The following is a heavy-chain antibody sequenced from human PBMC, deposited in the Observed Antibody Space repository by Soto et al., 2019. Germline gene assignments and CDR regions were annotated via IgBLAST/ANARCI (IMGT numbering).Heavy chain of an antibody. Sequence: EVQLVESGGGLVQPGGSLRLSCATSGFILSDCAMNWVRQAPGKGLEWVSYISSSSSVIDYADSVKGRFTVSRDNARNCLYLQMNSLRAEDTAVYYCARDLSWGSNWYYYMDVWGKGTTVTVSS. V-gene: IGHV3-48*01. CDR3: ARDLSWGSNWYYYMDV. D-gene: IGHD7-27*01. CDR1: GFILSDCA. CDR2: ISSSSSVI. J-gene: IGHJ6*03.